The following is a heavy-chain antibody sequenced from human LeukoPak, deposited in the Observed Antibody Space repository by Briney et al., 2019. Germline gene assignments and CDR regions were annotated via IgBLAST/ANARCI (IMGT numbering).Heavy chain of an antibody. V-gene: IGHV3-30-3*01. CDR2: VSYDGSIK. D-gene: IGHD2-2*03. J-gene: IGHJ4*02. CDR3: ARDGYCSSTSCLDY. CDR1: GFTFSTYA. Sequence: PGGSLRLSCAASGFTFSTYAMSWVRQAPGKGLEWVAVVSYDGSIKYYADSVKGRFTISRDNSKNTLYLQMNSLRGEDTAVYYCARDGYCSSTSCLDYWGQGTLVTVSS.